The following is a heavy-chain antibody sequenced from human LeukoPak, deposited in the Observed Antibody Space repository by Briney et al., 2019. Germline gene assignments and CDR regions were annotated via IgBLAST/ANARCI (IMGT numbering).Heavy chain of an antibody. CDR3: ARFPSRYCSSTSCAGRVAAFDI. V-gene: IGHV1-69*06. Sequence: SVKVSCKASGGTFSSYAISWVRQAPGQGLEWMGGIIPIFGTANYAQKFQGRVTITADKSTSTAYMELSSLRSEDTAVYYCARFPSRYCSSTSCAGRVAAFDIWGQGTMVTVSS. J-gene: IGHJ3*02. CDR2: IIPIFGTA. D-gene: IGHD2-2*01. CDR1: GGTFSSYA.